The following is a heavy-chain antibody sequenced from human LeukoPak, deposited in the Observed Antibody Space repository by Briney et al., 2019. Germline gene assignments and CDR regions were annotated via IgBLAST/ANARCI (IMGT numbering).Heavy chain of an antibody. D-gene: IGHD3-16*01. CDR3: ARDPPRGKYYYGMDV. CDR1: GYTFTSYG. J-gene: IGHJ6*02. Sequence: ASVKVSCKASGYTFTSYGISWVRQAPGQGLEWMGWISAYNGNTNYAQKLQGRVTMTTDTSTSTADMELRSLRSDHTAVYYCARDPPRGKYYYGMDVWGQGTTVTVSS. V-gene: IGHV1-18*01. CDR2: ISAYNGNT.